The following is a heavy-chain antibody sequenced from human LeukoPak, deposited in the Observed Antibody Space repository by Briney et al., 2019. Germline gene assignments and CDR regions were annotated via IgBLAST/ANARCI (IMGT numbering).Heavy chain of an antibody. J-gene: IGHJ4*02. Sequence: SETLSLTCTVSGDSISSYYWSWIPQPAGKGLEWIGRIYTSGNTNYNPSLKSRVTISVDKSKNQFSLKLSSVTAADTAVYYCARVSSGRTNFDYWGQGTLVTVSS. CDR1: GDSISSYY. CDR2: IYTSGNT. CDR3: ARVSSGRTNFDY. D-gene: IGHD6-19*01. V-gene: IGHV4-4*07.